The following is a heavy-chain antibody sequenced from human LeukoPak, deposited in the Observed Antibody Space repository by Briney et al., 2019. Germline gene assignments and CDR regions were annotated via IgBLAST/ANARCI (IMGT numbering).Heavy chain of an antibody. J-gene: IGHJ4*02. Sequence: PSETLSLTCAVSGYSISSGYYWGWIRQPPRKGLEWIGSIYHSGSSYYNPSLKSRVTISVDTSKNQFSLKLSSVTAADSAVYSCAGGLAYCSSTSCRDYWGQGTLVTVSS. V-gene: IGHV4-38-2*01. D-gene: IGHD2-2*01. CDR3: AGGLAYCSSTSCRDY. CDR2: IYHSGSS. CDR1: GYSISSGYY.